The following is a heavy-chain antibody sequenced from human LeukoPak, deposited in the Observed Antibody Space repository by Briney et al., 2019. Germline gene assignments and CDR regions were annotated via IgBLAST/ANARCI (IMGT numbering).Heavy chain of an antibody. Sequence: ASVKVSCKVSGYTLTELSMHWVRQAPGKGLEWMGGFDPEDGETIYAQKFQGRVTMTEDTSTDTAYMELSSLRSEDTAVYYCARDGMDTKGLAYCGGDCYSWGQGTLVTVSS. V-gene: IGHV1-24*01. CDR2: FDPEDGET. J-gene: IGHJ5*02. CDR3: ARDGMDTKGLAYCGGDCYS. CDR1: GYTLTELS. D-gene: IGHD2-21*01.